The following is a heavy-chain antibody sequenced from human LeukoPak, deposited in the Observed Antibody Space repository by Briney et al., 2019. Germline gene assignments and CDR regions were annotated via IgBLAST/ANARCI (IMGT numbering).Heavy chain of an antibody. CDR3: ARLVAVALNWFDP. CDR1: GYSFTSYW. D-gene: IGHD6-19*01. CDR2: IYPGDSDT. Sequence: GGSLKISCKGSGYSFTSYWIGWVRQMPGKGLEWMGIIYPGDSDTRYSPSFQGQVTISADKSISTAYLQWSSLKAADTAMYYCARLVAVALNWFDPWGQGTLVTVSS. J-gene: IGHJ5*02. V-gene: IGHV5-51*01.